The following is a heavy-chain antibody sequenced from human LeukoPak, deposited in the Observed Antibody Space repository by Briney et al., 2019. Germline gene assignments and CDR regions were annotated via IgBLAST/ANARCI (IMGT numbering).Heavy chain of an antibody. Sequence: PGGSLRLSCAASGFTFSSYGMHWVRQAPGKGLEWVAVISYDGSNKYYADSVKGRFTISRDNAKNTLYLQMNSLRAEDTAVYYCARDVGDWGQGTLVTVSS. CDR3: ARDVGD. CDR1: GFTFSSYG. J-gene: IGHJ4*02. CDR2: ISYDGSNK. V-gene: IGHV3-30*03. D-gene: IGHD1-26*01.